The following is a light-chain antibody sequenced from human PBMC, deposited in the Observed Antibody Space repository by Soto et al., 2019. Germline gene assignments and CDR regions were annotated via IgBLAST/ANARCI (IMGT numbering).Light chain of an antibody. J-gene: IGLJ1*01. Sequence: QSVLTQPASVSGSPGQSITISCTGTNSDIGHYNYVSWYQQHPGKVPKLIISEVRNRPSGVSDRFSGSKSGNTASLTISGLQAEDEADYYCCSYTGSSGDVFGTGTKVTVL. V-gene: IGLV2-14*01. CDR2: EVR. CDR1: NSDIGHYNY. CDR3: CSYTGSSGDV.